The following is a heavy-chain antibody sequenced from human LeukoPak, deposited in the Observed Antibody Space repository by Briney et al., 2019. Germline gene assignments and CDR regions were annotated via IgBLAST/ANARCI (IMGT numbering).Heavy chain of an antibody. CDR3: ARVPVWFGEFHFDY. CDR1: GFTFSSYW. CDR2: TNSDGSST. J-gene: IGHJ4*02. V-gene: IGHV3-74*01. Sequence: GGSLRLSCAASGFTFSSYWMHWVRQAPGKGLVWVSRTNSDGSSTSYADSVKGRFTISRDNAKNTLYLQMNSLRAEDTAVYYCARVPVWFGEFHFDYWGQGTLVTVSS. D-gene: IGHD3-10*01.